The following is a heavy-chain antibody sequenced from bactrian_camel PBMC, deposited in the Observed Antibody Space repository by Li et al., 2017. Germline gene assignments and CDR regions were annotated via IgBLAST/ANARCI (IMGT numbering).Heavy chain of an antibody. D-gene: IGHD2*01. V-gene: IGHV3-3*01. Sequence: HVQLVESGGGSVQAGGSLRLSCAASDTASRYCMGWFRQAPGKEREGVAAISSGGGRTYYADSVKGRFTISRDNAKNTVYLQMNSLKPEDTAMYYCAEDRDRPYTCSQYWSDYDSWGQGTQVTVS. CDR3: AEDRDRPYTCSQYWSDYDS. CDR2: ISSGGGRT. CDR1: DTASRYC. J-gene: IGHJ4*01.